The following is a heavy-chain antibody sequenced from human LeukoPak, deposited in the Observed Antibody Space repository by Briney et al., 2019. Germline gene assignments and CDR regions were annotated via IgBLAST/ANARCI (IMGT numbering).Heavy chain of an antibody. CDR2: INSDGSSI. CDR1: GLTLSDYW. CDR3: ARGNSGYGNFDY. J-gene: IGHJ4*02. D-gene: IGHD3-9*01. Sequence: AGGSLRLSCAASGLTLSDYWMHWVRKAPGKGLVWVSRINSDGSSISYAYPGKGRFTISRDDAKNTLYLQMNSLRAEDTAVYYCARGNSGYGNFDYWGQGTLVTVSS. V-gene: IGHV3-74*01.